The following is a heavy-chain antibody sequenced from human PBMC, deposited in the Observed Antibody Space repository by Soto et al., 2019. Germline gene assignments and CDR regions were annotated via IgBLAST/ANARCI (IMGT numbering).Heavy chain of an antibody. J-gene: IGHJ4*02. Sequence: GSVKVCFKASGYTFTGYYMHLVRQAPGQGLEWMGWINPNSGGTNYAQKFQGWVTMTRDTSISTAYMELSRLRSDDTAVYYCARGTSTDSRGWYVYWGQGTLVTVSS. CDR1: GYTFTGYY. CDR2: INPNSGGT. V-gene: IGHV1-2*04. D-gene: IGHD6-19*01. CDR3: ARGTSTDSRGWYVY.